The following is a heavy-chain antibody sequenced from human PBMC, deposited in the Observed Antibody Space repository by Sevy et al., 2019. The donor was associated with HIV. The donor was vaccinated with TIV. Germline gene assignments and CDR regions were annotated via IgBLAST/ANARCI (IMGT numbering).Heavy chain of an antibody. CDR1: GFTFNNAW. CDR2: IKSNIDGETT. CDR3: ATAPGYYDSAPFDY. V-gene: IGHV3-15*01. D-gene: IGHD3-22*01. Sequence: GESLKISCAVSGFTFNNAWMNWVRQAPGTGLQWVGLIKSNIDGETTDYAAPVKGRFTISRDDTKNTLYLQMNNLKIEDTAVYYCATAPGYYDSAPFDYWGPGTLVTVSS. J-gene: IGHJ4*02.